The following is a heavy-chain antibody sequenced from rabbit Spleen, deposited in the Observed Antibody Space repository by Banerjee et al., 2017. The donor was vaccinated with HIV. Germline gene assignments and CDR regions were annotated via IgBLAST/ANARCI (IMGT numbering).Heavy chain of an antibody. CDR1: GFSFSSGYY. J-gene: IGHJ4*01. V-gene: IGHV1S40*01. D-gene: IGHD2-1*01. Sequence: QSLEESGGDLVKPGASLTLTCTASGFSFSSGYYMCWVRQAPGKGLESIACIYGGDGHSTWYASWAKGRFTISKTSSTTVTLQVTSLTAADTATYFCARGSAAMTMVITGFYFNLWGQGTLVTVS. CDR2: IYGGDGHST. CDR3: ARGSAAMTMVITGFYFNL.